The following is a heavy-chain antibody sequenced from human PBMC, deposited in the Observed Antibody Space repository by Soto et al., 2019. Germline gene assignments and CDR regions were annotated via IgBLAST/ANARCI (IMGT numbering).Heavy chain of an antibody. Sequence: GASVKVSCKASGYTFTGYYMHWVRQAPGQGLEWMGWINPNSGGTNYAQKFQGWVTMTRDTSISTAYMELSRLRSDDTAVHYCARGLRFLEWLSPSYYYYGMDVWGQGTTVTVSS. D-gene: IGHD3-3*01. CDR3: ARGLRFLEWLSPSYYYYGMDV. J-gene: IGHJ6*02. CDR2: INPNSGGT. V-gene: IGHV1-2*04. CDR1: GYTFTGYY.